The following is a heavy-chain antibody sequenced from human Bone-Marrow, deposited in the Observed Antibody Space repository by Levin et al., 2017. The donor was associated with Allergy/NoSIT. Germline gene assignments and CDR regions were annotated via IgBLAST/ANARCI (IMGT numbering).Heavy chain of an antibody. J-gene: IGHJ1*01. D-gene: IGHD2-15*01. V-gene: IGHV3-53*01. CDR3: ARAVGTPGWAEQFQH. Sequence: ASVKVSCAASGFSVSDSYMSWVRQAPGKGLEYVSVIYSVGTTYYADSVKGRFTISRDNSKNTLYLQMNSLRADDTAVYYCARAVGTPGWAEQFQHWGQGTLVTVSS. CDR2: IYSVGTT. CDR1: GFSVSDSY.